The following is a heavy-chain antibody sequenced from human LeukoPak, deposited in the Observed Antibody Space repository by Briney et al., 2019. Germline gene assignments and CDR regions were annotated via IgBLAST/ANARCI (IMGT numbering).Heavy chain of an antibody. V-gene: IGHV4-4*09. Sequence: WETLSLTCTVSGISINSHYLNWIRQAPGKGLEWIGHISGSGRTNYNPSLKSLVTMSVDTSKRQFSLNLKSLTAADTAVYYCVASPNQDFFDYWGQGPLVTVSS. CDR3: VASPNQDFFDY. J-gene: IGHJ4*02. CDR2: ISGSGRT. CDR1: GISINSHY.